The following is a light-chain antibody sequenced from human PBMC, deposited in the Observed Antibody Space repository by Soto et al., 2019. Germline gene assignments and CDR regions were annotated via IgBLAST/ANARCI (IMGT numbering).Light chain of an antibody. CDR1: QNLSRYF. J-gene: IGKJ1*01. CDR2: ATS. Sequence: EIVLTQSPGTLSLSPVERSSISCMASQNLSRYFLAWYQHKPGQAHRLLIFATSRRATDIPDRFSGSGSGTDVTLAIGRLEPEEWAVYYGHQYGYSPRTCGQGNKGDIK. V-gene: IGKV3-20*01. CDR3: HQYGYSPRT.